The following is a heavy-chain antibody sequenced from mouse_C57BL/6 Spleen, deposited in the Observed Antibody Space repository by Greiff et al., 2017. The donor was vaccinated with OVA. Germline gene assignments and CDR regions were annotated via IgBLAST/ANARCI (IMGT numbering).Heavy chain of an antibody. J-gene: IGHJ2*01. CDR2: INPGTGGT. Sequence: VQLQQSGAELVRPGTSVKVSCKASGYAFTNYLIEWVKQRPGQGLEWIGVINPGTGGTNYNEKFKGKATLTADKSSSTAYMQLRRLTSEDSAVYFCTRGEYDSNYGDYWGQGTTLTVSS. CDR3: TRGEYDSNYGDY. CDR1: GYAFTNYL. V-gene: IGHV1-54*01. D-gene: IGHD1-1*01.